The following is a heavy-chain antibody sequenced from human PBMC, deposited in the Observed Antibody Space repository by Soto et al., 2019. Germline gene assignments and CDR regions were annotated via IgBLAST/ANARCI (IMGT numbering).Heavy chain of an antibody. CDR1: GFTFTNAC. CDR2: IKSKTDGGTT. V-gene: IGHV3-15*01. CDR3: TTTGTIDY. Sequence: PXGCLRLSCAASGFTFTNACMTWVRQAPGKGLEWVGRIKSKTDGGTTYYAAPVKGRFTISRDDSKNEVCLQMNSLKTEDTAVYYCTTTGTIDYWGQGTLVTVSS. J-gene: IGHJ4*02. D-gene: IGHD1-1*01.